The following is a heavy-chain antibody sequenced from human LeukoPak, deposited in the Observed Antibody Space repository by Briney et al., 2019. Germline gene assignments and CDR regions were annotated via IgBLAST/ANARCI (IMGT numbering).Heavy chain of an antibody. CDR3: ARVPALYNWFDP. CDR1: GYTFTSYY. J-gene: IGHJ5*02. Sequence: VASVKVSCKASGYTFTSYYMHWVRQAPGQGLEWMGIINPSGGSTSYAQKFQGRVTMTRDMSTSTVYMELSSLRSEDTAVYYCARVPALYNWFDPWGQGTLVTVSS. V-gene: IGHV1-46*01. CDR2: INPSGGST. D-gene: IGHD6-25*01.